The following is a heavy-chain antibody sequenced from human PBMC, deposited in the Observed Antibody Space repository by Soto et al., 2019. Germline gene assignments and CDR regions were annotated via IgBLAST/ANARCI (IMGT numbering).Heavy chain of an antibody. Sequence: ASVKVSCKASGYTFTSYGISWVRQAPGQGLEWMGWISAYNGNTNYAQKLQGRVTMTTDTSTSTAYMELRSLRSDDTAVYYCARDMNLGYCRRGSCSRPHFDYWGQGTLVTVS. V-gene: IGHV1-18*01. CDR3: ARDMNLGYCRRGSCSRPHFDY. D-gene: IGHD2-15*01. CDR1: GYTFTSYG. J-gene: IGHJ4*02. CDR2: ISAYNGNT.